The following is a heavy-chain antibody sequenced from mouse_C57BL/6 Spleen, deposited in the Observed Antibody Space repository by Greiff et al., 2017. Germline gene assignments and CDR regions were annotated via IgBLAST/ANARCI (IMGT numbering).Heavy chain of an antibody. V-gene: IGHV14-4*01. J-gene: IGHJ2*01. CDR1: GFNIKDDY. D-gene: IGHD1-1*02. Sequence: EVQLQQSGAELVRPGASVKLSCTASGFNIKDDYMHWVKQRPEQGLEWIGWIDPENGDTEYASKFQGKATITADTSSNTAYLQLSSLTSEDTAVYYCTYYGREYYFDYWGQGTTLTVSS. CDR2: IDPENGDT. CDR3: TYYGREYYFDY.